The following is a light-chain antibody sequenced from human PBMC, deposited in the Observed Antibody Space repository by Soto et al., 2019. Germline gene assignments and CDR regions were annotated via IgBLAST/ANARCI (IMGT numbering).Light chain of an antibody. Sequence: EIVMTQSPDTLSVSPGERATLSCRASQSVSSNLAWYQQKPGQAPRLLIYGASTRATGIPARFSGSGSGTEFTLTISSLQSEDFAVYYWQQYNNWPLTFGQGTKVEIK. J-gene: IGKJ1*01. CDR1: QSVSSN. V-gene: IGKV3-15*01. CDR3: QQYNNWPLT. CDR2: GAS.